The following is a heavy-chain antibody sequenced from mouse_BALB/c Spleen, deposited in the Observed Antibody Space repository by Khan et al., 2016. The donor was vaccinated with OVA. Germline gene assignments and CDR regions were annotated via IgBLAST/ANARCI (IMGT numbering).Heavy chain of an antibody. V-gene: IGHV8-12*01. CDR2: IYWDDDK. D-gene: IGHD2-3*01. CDR3: ARGGWLLHYAMDY. Sequence: QVTLKESGPGILQPSQTLSLTCSFSGFSLSSSGMGVSWIRQPSGKGLEWLAHIYWDDDKLSNPSLKSRLTISKDTSRNRVFLKITSKDTADSGTYYRARGGWLLHYAMDYWGQGTSVTVSS. J-gene: IGHJ4*01. CDR1: GFSLSSSGMG.